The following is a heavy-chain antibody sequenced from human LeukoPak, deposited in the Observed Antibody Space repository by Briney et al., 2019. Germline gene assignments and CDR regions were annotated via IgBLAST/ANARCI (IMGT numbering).Heavy chain of an antibody. J-gene: IGHJ4*02. Sequence: GGSLRLSCAASGFTFDDYAMHWVRQAPGKGLEWVSLISGDGGRTYYADSVKGRFTLSRDHSKNSLYLQMNSLRTEDTALYYCAKDLDSSGWSIRGGFDYWGQGTLVTVSS. CDR3: AKDLDSSGWSIRGGFDY. CDR2: ISGDGGRT. D-gene: IGHD6-19*01. V-gene: IGHV3-43*02. CDR1: GFTFDDYA.